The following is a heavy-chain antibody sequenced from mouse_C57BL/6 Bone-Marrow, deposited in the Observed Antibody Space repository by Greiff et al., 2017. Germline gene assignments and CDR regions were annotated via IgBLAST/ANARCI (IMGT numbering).Heavy chain of an antibody. CDR3: TRMGDIGVPYYFDY. CDR2: IDPETGGT. J-gene: IGHJ2*01. V-gene: IGHV1-15*01. D-gene: IGHD4-1*01. Sequence: QVQLQQSGAELVRPGASVTLSCKASGYTFTDYEMHWVKQTPVHGLEWIGAIDPETGGTAYNQKFKGKAILTADKSSSTAYMELRSLTSEDSAVYYCTRMGDIGVPYYFDYWGQGTTLTVSS. CDR1: GYTFTDYE.